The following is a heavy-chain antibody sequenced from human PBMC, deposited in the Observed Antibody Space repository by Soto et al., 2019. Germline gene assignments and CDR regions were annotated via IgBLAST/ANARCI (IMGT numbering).Heavy chain of an antibody. CDR3: ARTYYYDITGYYRTFDY. D-gene: IGHD3-22*01. CDR2: AGPSGSST. V-gene: IGHV3-23*01. J-gene: IGHJ4*02. CDR1: GLTFCGYA. Sequence: GSLKLSGESTGLTFCGYAMSWVRLAPGKGLEWVSVAGPSGSSTFYADSVRGRFTISRDNVENTLYLQMNSLRVADTALYFCARTYYYDITGYYRTFDYWGQGTLVPVSS.